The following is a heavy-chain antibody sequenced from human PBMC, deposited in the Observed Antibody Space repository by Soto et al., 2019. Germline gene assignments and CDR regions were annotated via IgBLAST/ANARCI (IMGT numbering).Heavy chain of an antibody. CDR3: AREGCSSTSCYLHYYYYYMDV. CDR1: GYTFTSYD. CDR2: MNPNSGNT. Sequence: ASVKVSCKASGYTFTSYDINWVRQATGQGLEWMGWMNPNSGNTGYAQKFQGRVTMTRNTSISTAYMELSSLRSEDTAVYYCAREGCSSTSCYLHYYYYYMDVWGKGTTVTVSS. J-gene: IGHJ6*03. D-gene: IGHD2-2*01. V-gene: IGHV1-8*01.